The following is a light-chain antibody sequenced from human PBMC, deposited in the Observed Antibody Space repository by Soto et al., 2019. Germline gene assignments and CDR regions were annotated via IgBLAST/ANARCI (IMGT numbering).Light chain of an antibody. Sequence: QSVLTQPASVSGSPGKSITISCTGTSSDVGGYNYVSWYQQHPGKAPKLMIYDVSNRPSGVSNRFSGSKSGNTASLTISGLQAEDEADYYCSSYTSSSTLLYVFGTGTQLTVL. CDR2: DVS. CDR3: SSYTSSSTLLYV. CDR1: SSDVGGYNY. V-gene: IGLV2-14*01. J-gene: IGLJ1*01.